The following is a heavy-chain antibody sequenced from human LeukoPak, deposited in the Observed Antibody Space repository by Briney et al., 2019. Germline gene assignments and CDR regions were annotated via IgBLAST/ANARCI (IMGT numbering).Heavy chain of an antibody. V-gene: IGHV6-1*01. CDR2: TYYRSKWYN. CDR3: ARHPELYFFDY. CDR1: GDSVSSNSVA. Sequence: SQTLSLTCAISGDSVSSNSVAWNWIRQSPSRGLEWLGRTYYRSKWYNDYAVSVKSRITINPDTSKNQVSLTLSSVTAADTAVYYCARHPELYFFDYWGQGTLVTVSS. D-gene: IGHD3-10*01. J-gene: IGHJ4*02.